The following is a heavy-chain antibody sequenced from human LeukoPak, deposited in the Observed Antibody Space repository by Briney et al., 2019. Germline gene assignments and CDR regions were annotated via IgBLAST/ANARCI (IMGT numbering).Heavy chain of an antibody. V-gene: IGHV1-69*01. D-gene: IGHD5-24*01. CDR3: ARVEMATRIYYFDY. CDR2: IIPIFGTA. Sequence: GASVKVSCKASGATFSSYAISWVRQAPGQGLEWMGGIIPIFGTANYAQKFQGRVTITADESTSTAYMELSSLRSEDTAVYYCARVEMATRIYYFDYWGQGTLVTVSS. CDR1: GATFSSYA. J-gene: IGHJ4*02.